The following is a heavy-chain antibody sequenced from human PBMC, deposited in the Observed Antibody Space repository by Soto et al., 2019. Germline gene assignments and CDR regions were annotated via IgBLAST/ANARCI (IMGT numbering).Heavy chain of an antibody. J-gene: IGHJ4*02. V-gene: IGHV3-73*01. CDR3: ARGDYAFWSGHPKGLDY. Sequence: PGGSLRLSCAASGFTFSGSALHWVRQASGKGLAWVGRIGSKANNYAAAYAVSLKGRFTIARDDSRNTAYLQMGSLKTEDTAVYYCARGDYAFWSGHPKGLDYWGQGTVVTVFS. CDR1: GFTFSGSA. CDR2: IGSKANNYAA. D-gene: IGHD3-3*01.